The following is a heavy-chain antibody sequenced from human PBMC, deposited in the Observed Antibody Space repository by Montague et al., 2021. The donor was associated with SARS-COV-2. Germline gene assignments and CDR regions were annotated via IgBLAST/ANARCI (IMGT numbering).Heavy chain of an antibody. V-gene: IGHV3-23*01. Sequence: SLRLSCAASGFTFSSYAMTWVRQAPGKGLEWVSAISGSGFTTYYADSVKGRFTVSRDNSKNTVYLQMNSLRGEDTAAYFCARDRPNSDDDSGYVLKADAFDIRGRGTMVTVSS. J-gene: IGHJ3*02. CDR2: ISGSGFTT. D-gene: IGHD3-22*01. CDR3: ARDRPNSDDDSGYVLKADAFDI. CDR1: GFTFSSYA.